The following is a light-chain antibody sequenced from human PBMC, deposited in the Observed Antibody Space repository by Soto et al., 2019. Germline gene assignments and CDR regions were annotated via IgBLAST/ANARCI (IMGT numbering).Light chain of an antibody. CDR3: QQRSNWPPA. J-gene: IGKJ5*01. CDR1: QSVSPY. Sequence: ETVLTQSPATLSLSPEERTTLSCRASQSVSPYVAWYQQKPDQAPRLLIYDASNRATDIPTRFSGSGSGTDFTLSLSSLEPEDFAVYYCQQRSNWPPAFGQGTRLEIK. CDR2: DAS. V-gene: IGKV3-11*01.